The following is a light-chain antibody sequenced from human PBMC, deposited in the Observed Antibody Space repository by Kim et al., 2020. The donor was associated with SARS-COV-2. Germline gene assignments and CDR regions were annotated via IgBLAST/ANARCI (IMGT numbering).Light chain of an antibody. V-gene: IGLV3-1*01. J-gene: IGLJ2*01. CDR1: NLGDKY. CDR2: QDT. CDR3: QTWASSTAVV. Sequence: SYELTQPPSVSVSPGQTASITCSGDNLGDKYTSWYQQKPGQSPVLVMYQDTNRPSRIPERFSGSNSGNTATLTISGTQAMDEADYYRQTWASSTAVVFGGGTQLTVL.